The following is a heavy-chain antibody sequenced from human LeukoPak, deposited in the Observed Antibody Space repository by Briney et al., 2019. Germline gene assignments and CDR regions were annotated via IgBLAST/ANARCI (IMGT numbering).Heavy chain of an antibody. CDR1: GGSISSYY. CDR3: ARERIAAAGTSWFDP. CDR2: IYTSGST. J-gene: IGHJ5*02. Sequence: SETLSLTCTVSGGSISSYYWSWIRQPPGKGLEWIGYIYTSGSTNYNPSLKSRVTMSVDTSKNQFSLKLSSVTAADTAVYYCARERIAAAGTSWFDPWGQGTLVTVSS. V-gene: IGHV4-4*09. D-gene: IGHD6-13*01.